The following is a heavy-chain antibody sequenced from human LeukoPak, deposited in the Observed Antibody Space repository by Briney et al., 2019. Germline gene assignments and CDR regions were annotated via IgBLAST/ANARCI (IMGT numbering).Heavy chain of an antibody. V-gene: IGHV4-61*01. CDR1: GGSISSSSYY. D-gene: IGHD3-16*01. CDR2: IYYSGST. Sequence: PSETLSLTCTVSGGSISSSSYYWSWIRQPPGKGLEWIGYIYYSGSTNYNPSLKSRVTISVDTSKNQFSLKLSSVTAADTAVYYCARVGTGYTWGMSLDYWGQGTLVTVSS. J-gene: IGHJ4*02. CDR3: ARVGTGYTWGMSLDY.